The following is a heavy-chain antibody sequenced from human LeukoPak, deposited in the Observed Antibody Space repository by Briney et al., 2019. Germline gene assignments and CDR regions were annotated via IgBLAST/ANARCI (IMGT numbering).Heavy chain of an antibody. J-gene: IGHJ4*02. Sequence: ASVKVSCKASGYTFTGYYIHWVRQAPGQGLEWMGWINPNSGGTNYAQHFQGRVTMTRDTSISTAYMDLSRLRSDDTAVYYCAREGDGFDYWGQGTLVTVSS. CDR3: AREGDGFDY. D-gene: IGHD5-24*01. CDR2: INPNSGGT. V-gene: IGHV1-2*02. CDR1: GYTFTGYY.